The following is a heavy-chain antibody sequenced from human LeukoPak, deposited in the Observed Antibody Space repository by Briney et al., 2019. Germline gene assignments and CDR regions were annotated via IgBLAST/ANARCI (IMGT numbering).Heavy chain of an antibody. CDR1: GGSISSSSYY. J-gene: IGHJ4*02. V-gene: IGHV4-39*07. CDR2: IYYSGST. Sequence: SETLSLTCTVSGGSISSSSYYWGWIRQPPGKGLEWIGSIYYSGSTYYNPSLKSRVTISVDTSKNQFSLKLSSVTAADTAVYYCARGHSSSWYKDYWGQGTLVTVSS. CDR3: ARGHSSSWYKDY. D-gene: IGHD6-13*01.